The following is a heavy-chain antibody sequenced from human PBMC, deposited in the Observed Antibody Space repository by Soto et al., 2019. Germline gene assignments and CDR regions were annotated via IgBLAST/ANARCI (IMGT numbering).Heavy chain of an antibody. D-gene: IGHD2-2*01. CDR2: IYYSGST. V-gene: IGHV4-61*01. Sequence: TLSLTCTVSGGSVSSGSYYWSWIRQPPGKGLEWIGYIYYSGSTNYNPSLKSRVTISVDTSKNQFSLKLSSVTAADTAVYYCARADIVVVPAAMMGENWFDPWGQGTLVTVSS. CDR1: GGSVSSGSYY. J-gene: IGHJ5*02. CDR3: ARADIVVVPAAMMGENWFDP.